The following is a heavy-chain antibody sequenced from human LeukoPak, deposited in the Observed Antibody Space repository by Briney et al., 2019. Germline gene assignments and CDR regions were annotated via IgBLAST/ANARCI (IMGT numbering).Heavy chain of an antibody. CDR3: ARLSCSSTSCPFDY. V-gene: IGHV5-51*01. CDR1: GYGFTSYW. CDR2: IYPGDSDT. Sequence: GEALQISCKGSGYGFTSYWIGWVRPVPGKGQEWMGIIYPGDSDTRYSPSFQGQVTISADKSISTAYLQWSSLKASDTAMYYCARLSCSSTSCPFDYWGQGTLVTVSS. J-gene: IGHJ4*02. D-gene: IGHD2-2*01.